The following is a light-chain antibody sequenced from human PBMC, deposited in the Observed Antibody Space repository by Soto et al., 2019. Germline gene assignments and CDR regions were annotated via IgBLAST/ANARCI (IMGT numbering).Light chain of an antibody. CDR1: SSDVGGYNY. J-gene: IGLJ2*01. Sequence: QSALTQPASVSGSPGQSITISCTGTSSDVGGYNYVSWYQQHPGKAPKLMIYDVSNRPSGVSSRFSGSKSGNTASLTISGLQAEDEAEYYCSSYTSRSILGVFGGGTKVTVL. CDR2: DVS. CDR3: SSYTSRSILGV. V-gene: IGLV2-14*01.